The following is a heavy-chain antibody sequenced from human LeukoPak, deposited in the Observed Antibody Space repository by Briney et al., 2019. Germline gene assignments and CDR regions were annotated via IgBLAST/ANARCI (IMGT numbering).Heavy chain of an antibody. Sequence: SETLSLTCTVSGGSISSSSYYWGWIRQPPGKRLEWVGSIYYSGSTYYNPSLKSRVTISVDTSKNQFSLKLSSVTAADTAVYYCARAIVWGSYRYSLDYWGQGTLVTVSS. J-gene: IGHJ4*02. V-gene: IGHV4-39*07. D-gene: IGHD3-16*02. CDR1: GGSISSSSYY. CDR3: ARAIVWGSYRYSLDY. CDR2: IYYSGST.